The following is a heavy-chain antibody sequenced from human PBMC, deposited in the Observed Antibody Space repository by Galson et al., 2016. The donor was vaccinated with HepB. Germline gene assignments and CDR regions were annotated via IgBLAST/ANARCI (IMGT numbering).Heavy chain of an antibody. V-gene: IGHV3-21*01. Sequence: SLRLSCAASGFNFSSYSMNWVRQAPGKGLEWVSSISSSSNYIYYADSVKGRFTISRDNAKNSLYLQMNSLRAEDTAMYYCAREFGNHHGDHGYWGQGTLVTVSS. CDR2: ISSSSNYI. CDR3: AREFGNHHGDHGY. J-gene: IGHJ4*02. D-gene: IGHD4-17*01. CDR1: GFNFSSYS.